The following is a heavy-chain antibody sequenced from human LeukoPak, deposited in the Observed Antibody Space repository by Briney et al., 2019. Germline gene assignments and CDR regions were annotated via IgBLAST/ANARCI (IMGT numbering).Heavy chain of an antibody. Sequence: SETLSLTCTVSGGSITTYYWSWIRQSPRKGLEWIGYIYYSGGTNYNPSLKSRVTLSIDASKNQFSLRLSSVTAADTAIYYSARDNPANWFDPWGQGTLVTVSS. CDR2: IYYSGGT. CDR3: ARDNPANWFDP. V-gene: IGHV4-59*01. CDR1: GGSITTYY. J-gene: IGHJ5*02. D-gene: IGHD1-14*01.